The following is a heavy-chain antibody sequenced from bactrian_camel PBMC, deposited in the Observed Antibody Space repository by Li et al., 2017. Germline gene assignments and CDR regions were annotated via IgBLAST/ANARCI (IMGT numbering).Heavy chain of an antibody. CDR2: LLSDDST. CDR3: AATQRWRSTIAQSLTPDRYTF. D-gene: IGHD3*01. J-gene: IGHJ4*01. V-gene: IGHV3S53*01. Sequence: HVQLVESGGGSVQAGGSLRLSCSRTYSGYHMAWFRQAPGMQREGVAVLLSDDSTKYADAVKGRFTISKDNVVNTLYLQMNGLKPEDTATYFCAATQRWRSTIAQSLTPDRYTFWGRGTQVTVS. CDR1: TYSGYH.